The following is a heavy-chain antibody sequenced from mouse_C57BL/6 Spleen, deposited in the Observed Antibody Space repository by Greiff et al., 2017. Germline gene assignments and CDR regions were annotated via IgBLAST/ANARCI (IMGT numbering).Heavy chain of an antibody. V-gene: IGHV1-53*01. Sequence: QVQLQQPGPELVKPGASVKLSCKASGYTFTSYWMHWVKQRPGQGLEWIGNINPSNGGTKYNEKFKSKATLTVDKSSSTAYMRLSSLTSEDSAVYYWARGDYYGSSHYYAMYYWGQGTSVTVSS. CDR3: ARGDYYGSSHYYAMYY. CDR1: GYTFTSYW. CDR2: INPSNGGT. J-gene: IGHJ4*01. D-gene: IGHD1-1*01.